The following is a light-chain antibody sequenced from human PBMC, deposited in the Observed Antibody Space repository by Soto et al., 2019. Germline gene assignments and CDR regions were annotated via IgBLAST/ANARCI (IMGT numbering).Light chain of an antibody. CDR2: RNN. V-gene: IGLV1-47*01. CDR1: SSNIGSNY. CDR3: AAWDDSLNGPV. Sequence: QPVLTQPPSASGTPGQRVTISCSGSSSNIGSNYIYWYQQVPGTAPKLLIYRNNQRPSGVPDRFSGSKSGTSASLAISGLQSEDEADYYCAAWDDSLNGPVFGGGTKVTVL. J-gene: IGLJ3*02.